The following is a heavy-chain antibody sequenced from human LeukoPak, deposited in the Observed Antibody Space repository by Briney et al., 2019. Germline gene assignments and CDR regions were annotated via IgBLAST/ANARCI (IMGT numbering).Heavy chain of an antibody. CDR1: GGSISSGSYY. CDR2: IYTSGST. Sequence: SETLSLTCTVSGGSISSGSYYWSWIRQPAGKGLEWIGRIYTSGSTNYNPSLKSRVTISVDTSKNQFSLKLSSVTAADTAVYCARAGYDFWSGYYTYYFDYWGQGTLVTVSS. D-gene: IGHD3-3*01. J-gene: IGHJ4*02. V-gene: IGHV4-61*02. CDR3: ARAGYDFWSGYYTYYFDY.